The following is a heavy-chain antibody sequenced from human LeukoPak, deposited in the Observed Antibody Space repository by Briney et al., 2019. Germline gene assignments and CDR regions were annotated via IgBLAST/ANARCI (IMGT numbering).Heavy chain of an antibody. CDR1: GFTFSSYG. D-gene: IGHD3-22*01. J-gene: IGHJ4*02. Sequence: GGSLRLSCAASGFTFSSYGMHWVRQAPGKGLEWVAVIWYDGSNKYYADSVKGRFTISRDNSKNTLYLQMNSLRAEDTAVYYCAKDSSNYYDSSGYYPYYFDYRGQGTLVTVSS. V-gene: IGHV3-30*02. CDR2: IWYDGSNK. CDR3: AKDSSNYYDSSGYYPYYFDY.